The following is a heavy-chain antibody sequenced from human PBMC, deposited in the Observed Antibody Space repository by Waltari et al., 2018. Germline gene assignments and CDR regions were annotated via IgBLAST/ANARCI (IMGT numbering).Heavy chain of an antibody. CDR2: IQQNGGEK. CDR1: GFTFSRCW. Sequence: EVQLVESGGDLVQPGGSLSLSCAASGFTFSRCWMTWVRQGPGKGLEGVGNIQQNGGEKWYADSVRGRFTISRDNAMNSLYLQMNSLRVEDTAVYYCARDLVATPPWGQGTLVTVSS. V-gene: IGHV3-7*01. CDR3: ARDLVATPP. J-gene: IGHJ5*02. D-gene: IGHD2-21*02.